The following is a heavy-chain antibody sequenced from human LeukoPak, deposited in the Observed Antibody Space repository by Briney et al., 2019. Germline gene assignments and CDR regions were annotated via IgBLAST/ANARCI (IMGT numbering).Heavy chain of an antibody. Sequence: GGSLRLSCAASGFTFSDYSMNWVRQAPGKGLEWISYIGFGGGEGTAYYADSVRGRFTISRDNAKNSLYLQMNSLRAEDTALYYCAKELSPGYSYGYEYYYYGMDVWGQGTTVTVSS. CDR1: GFTFSDYS. CDR2: IGFGGGEGTA. J-gene: IGHJ6*02. D-gene: IGHD5-18*01. CDR3: AKELSPGYSYGYEYYYYGMDV. V-gene: IGHV3-48*04.